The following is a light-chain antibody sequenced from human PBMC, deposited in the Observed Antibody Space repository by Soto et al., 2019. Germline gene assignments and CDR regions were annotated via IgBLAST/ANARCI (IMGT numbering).Light chain of an antibody. CDR1: QSVSNNF. V-gene: IGKV3-20*01. Sequence: DIVLTQSPGTLSLSPGDRATLSCRASQSVSNNFLAWYQQKPGQAPRLLIFGASSRATGIPDRFSGSGSGTDFTLTISRLEPEDFAAYYCQQYATSRFTFGPGTKVDFK. CDR3: QQYATSRFT. CDR2: GAS. J-gene: IGKJ3*01.